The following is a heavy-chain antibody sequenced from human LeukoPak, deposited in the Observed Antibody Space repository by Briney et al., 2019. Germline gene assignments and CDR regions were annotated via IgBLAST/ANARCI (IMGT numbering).Heavy chain of an antibody. CDR1: GFTFSSYS. D-gene: IGHD6-19*01. J-gene: IGHJ4*02. V-gene: IGHV3-21*01. Sequence: GGSLRLSCAASGFTFSSYSMNWVRQAPGKGLEWVSSISSSSSYIYYADSVKGRFAISRDNAKNSLYLQMNSLRAEDTAVYYCDGIAVAGTHPVTGGQGTLVTVPS. CDR3: DGIAVAGTHPVT. CDR2: ISSSSSYI.